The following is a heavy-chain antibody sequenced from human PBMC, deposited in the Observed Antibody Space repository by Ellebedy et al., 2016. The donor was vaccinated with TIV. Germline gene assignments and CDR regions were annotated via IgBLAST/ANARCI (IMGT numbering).Heavy chain of an antibody. CDR3: ARATEGLDY. CDR1: GFTFSSYV. Sequence: GESLKISCAASGFTFSSYVMSWVRQAPGKGLEWVSALTGETVSTYYTDSVKGRFSISRDNSMNTLFLEMNSLRAGDTAVYYCARATEGLDYWGQGTLVTVSS. CDR2: LTGETVST. V-gene: IGHV3-23*01. J-gene: IGHJ4*02. D-gene: IGHD1-14*01.